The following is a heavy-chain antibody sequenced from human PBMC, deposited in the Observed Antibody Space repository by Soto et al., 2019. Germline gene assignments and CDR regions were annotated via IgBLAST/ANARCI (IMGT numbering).Heavy chain of an antibody. V-gene: IGHV4-31*03. D-gene: IGHD2-2*01. J-gene: IGHJ4*02. CDR2: IYYSGST. Sequence: SETLSLTCTVSGGSISSGGYYWSWIRQHPGKGLEWIGYIYYSGSTYYNPSLKSRVTISVDTSKNQFSLKLSSVTAADTAVYYCARVLGYCSSTSCRVFDYWGQGTLVTVSS. CDR3: ARVLGYCSSTSCRVFDY. CDR1: GGSISSGGYY.